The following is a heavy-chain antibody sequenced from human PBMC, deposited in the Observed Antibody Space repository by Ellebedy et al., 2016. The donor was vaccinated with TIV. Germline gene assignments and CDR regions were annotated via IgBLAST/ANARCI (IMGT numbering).Heavy chain of an antibody. D-gene: IGHD3-22*01. CDR2: IYYSGST. Sequence: SETLSLTXAVYGGSFSGYYWSWIRQHPGKGLEWIGYIYYSGSTYYNPSLKSRVTISVDTSKNQFSLKLSSVTAADTAVYYCATALPVYYYDSSGYYPQYFQHWGQGTLVTVSS. V-gene: IGHV4-31*11. CDR1: GGSFSGYY. CDR3: ATALPVYYYDSSGYYPQYFQH. J-gene: IGHJ1*01.